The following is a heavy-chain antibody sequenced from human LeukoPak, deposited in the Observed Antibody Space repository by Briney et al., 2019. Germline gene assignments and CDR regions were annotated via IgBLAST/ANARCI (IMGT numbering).Heavy chain of an antibody. D-gene: IGHD3-10*01. J-gene: IGHJ2*01. CDR3: ARWIGALVDWYFDL. CDR1: GASISSGSYY. V-gene: IGHV4-61*02. Sequence: SQTLSLTCTVSGASISSGSYYWSWIRQPAGKGLEWIGRIYTSGSTTYNPSLKSRVTISVDTSKNQFSLKLSSVTAADTAVYYCARWIGALVDWYFDLWGRGTLVTVSS. CDR2: IYTSGST.